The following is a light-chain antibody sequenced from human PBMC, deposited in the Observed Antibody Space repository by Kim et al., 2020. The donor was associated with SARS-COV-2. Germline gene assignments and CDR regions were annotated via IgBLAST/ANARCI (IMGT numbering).Light chain of an antibody. CDR1: QSVSSD. CDR2: GAS. J-gene: IGKJ2*01. CDR3: QQYTNWPPMYT. Sequence: SPGERVTLTCRASQSVSSDLGWYQQKPGQAPRLLIYGASTTAAGVPARFTGSGSGTEFTLTINSLQSEDSAVYYCQQYTNWPPMYTFGQGTKLEIK. V-gene: IGKV3-15*01.